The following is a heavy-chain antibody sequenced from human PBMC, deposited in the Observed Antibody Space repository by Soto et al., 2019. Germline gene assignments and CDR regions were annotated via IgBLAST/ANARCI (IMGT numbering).Heavy chain of an antibody. D-gene: IGHD1-26*01. Sequence: QVQLVESGGGVVQPGRSLRLSCAASGFIFSSYTMHWVRQAPGKGLEGVGVITYDGSNQYYADSVKGRFTISRDNSRNMLFLQMNGLRPDDTAVYYCARAPSGSYPEFDYWGQGTLVTVSS. V-gene: IGHV3-30-3*01. CDR2: ITYDGSNQ. CDR3: ARAPSGSYPEFDY. CDR1: GFIFSSYT. J-gene: IGHJ4*02.